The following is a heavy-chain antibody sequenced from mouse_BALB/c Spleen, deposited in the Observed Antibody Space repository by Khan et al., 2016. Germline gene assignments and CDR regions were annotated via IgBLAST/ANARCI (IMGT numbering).Heavy chain of an antibody. V-gene: IGHV1-26*01. J-gene: IGHJ2*01. Sequence: VQLKESGPDLVKPGASVNISCKASGYSFTGYYMHWVKESHGKSLEWIGRVNPNNGGTSYNQKFKGKAILTVDKSSSIAYMELRSLTHEDSAVYYCAGWGGHCGGWGQGTTLTVSS. CDR3: AGWGGHCGG. CDR1: GYSFTGYY. CDR2: VNPNNGGT. D-gene: IGHD6-1*01.